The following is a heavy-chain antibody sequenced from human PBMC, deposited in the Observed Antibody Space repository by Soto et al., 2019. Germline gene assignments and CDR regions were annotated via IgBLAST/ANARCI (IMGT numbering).Heavy chain of an antibody. CDR2: ITWNSGNR. CDR1: GFTFDDYA. Sequence: PGGSLRLSCTASGFTFDDYAMHWVRQAPGRGLEWVSGITWNSGNRAYADPVKGRFTTARDDDNNSLYLQMNSLSPEDTALYYCVKDSYADFHRVLSTAEYFFDYWGHGTLVTVSS. D-gene: IGHD2-15*01. V-gene: IGHV3-9*01. CDR3: VKDSYADFHRVLSTAEYFFDY. J-gene: IGHJ4*01.